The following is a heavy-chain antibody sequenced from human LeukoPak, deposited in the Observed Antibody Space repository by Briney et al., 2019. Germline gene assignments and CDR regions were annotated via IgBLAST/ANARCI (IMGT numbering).Heavy chain of an antibody. Sequence: SVKVSCKASGGTFSSYAISWVRQAPGQGLEWMGRIIPILGIANYAQKFQGRVTITADKSTSTAYMELSSLRSKDTAVYYCARVPGYFDWLLDYWGQGTLVTVSS. CDR1: GGTFSSYA. D-gene: IGHD3-9*01. CDR3: ARVPGYFDWLLDY. CDR2: IIPILGIA. J-gene: IGHJ4*02. V-gene: IGHV1-69*04.